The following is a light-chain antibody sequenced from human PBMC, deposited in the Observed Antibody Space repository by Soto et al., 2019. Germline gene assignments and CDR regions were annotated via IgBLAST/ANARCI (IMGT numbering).Light chain of an antibody. V-gene: IGKV1-9*01. CDR2: AAS. J-gene: IGKJ4*01. CDR1: QGISSY. CDR3: QQLNSSPLT. Sequence: MEVPKTPASLPAAQGDRATITCRASQGISSYLAWYQQEPGKAPKILIYAASTLPSGVPSRFRGGGSRTDFTLTISSLQSEDVSTYYCQQLNSSPLTFGGGTKVDIK.